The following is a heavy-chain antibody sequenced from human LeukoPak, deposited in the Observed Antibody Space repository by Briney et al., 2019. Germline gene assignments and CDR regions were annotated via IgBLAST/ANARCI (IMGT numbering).Heavy chain of an antibody. D-gene: IGHD3-3*01. J-gene: IGHJ4*02. CDR1: GFTFSRYW. CDR2: TKQDGSEK. Sequence: GGSLRLSCAASGFTFSRYWMSWVRQAPGKGLEWVANTKQDGSEKYYLESVKGRFTISRDNAKNSLYLHMNSLRGEDTAVYYCAKVGWLLYFDYWGQGTLVTVSS. V-gene: IGHV3-7*01. CDR3: AKVGWLLYFDY.